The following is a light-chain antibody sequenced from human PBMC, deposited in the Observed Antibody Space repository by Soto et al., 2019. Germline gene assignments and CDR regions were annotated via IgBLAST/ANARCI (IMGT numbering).Light chain of an antibody. J-gene: IGLJ1*01. CDR1: SSNIGSNT. Sequence: QSVLTQPPSASGTPGQRVTISCSGSSSNIGSNTVNWYQQLPGTAPKLLIYNNNQRPSRVPHRFSGSKSGTSASLAISGLQSEYEADYYCASWDDSLSGVVFGTGTKVTVL. CDR3: ASWDDSLSGVV. V-gene: IGLV1-44*01. CDR2: NNN.